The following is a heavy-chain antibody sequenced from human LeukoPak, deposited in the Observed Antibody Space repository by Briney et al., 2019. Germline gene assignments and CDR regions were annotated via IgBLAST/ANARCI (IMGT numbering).Heavy chain of an antibody. Sequence: SETLSLTCTVSGGSISSYYWSWIRQPAGKGLEWIGRIYTSGSTNYNPSLKSRVTISVDKSKNQFSLKLSSVTAADTAVYYCARDPGTPLDHYYMDVWGKGTTVTVSS. CDR1: GGSISSYY. J-gene: IGHJ6*03. CDR2: IYTSGST. CDR3: ARDPGTPLDHYYMDV. V-gene: IGHV4-4*07. D-gene: IGHD1-7*01.